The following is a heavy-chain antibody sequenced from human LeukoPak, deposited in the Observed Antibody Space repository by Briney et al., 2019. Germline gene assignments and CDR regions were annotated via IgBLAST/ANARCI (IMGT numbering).Heavy chain of an antibody. CDR1: GGSISSFY. Sequence: SETLSLTCTVSGGSISSFYWSWIRQPPGKGLECIGYIYYSGSTNYNPSLKSRVTISVDTSKKQFSLRLSSVTAADTAFYYCARDRGVSGFDYWGQGTLVTVSS. D-gene: IGHD6-13*01. CDR3: ARDRGVSGFDY. V-gene: IGHV4-59*12. J-gene: IGHJ4*02. CDR2: IYYSGST.